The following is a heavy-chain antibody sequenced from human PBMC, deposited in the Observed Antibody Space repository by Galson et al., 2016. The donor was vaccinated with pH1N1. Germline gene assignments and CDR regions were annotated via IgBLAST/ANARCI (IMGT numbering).Heavy chain of an antibody. J-gene: IGHJ5*02. V-gene: IGHV3-11*01. D-gene: IGHD2-15*01. CDR3: ARDPPYCSGGSCPLGHWFEP. CDR1: GFTFSDYY. CDR2: ISSSGSTI. Sequence: SLRLSCAASGFTFSDYYMSWIRQAPGKGLEWVSNISSSGSTIYYADSVKGRLTISRDNAKNSLYLQMNSLRAEDTAVYYCARDPPYCSGGSCPLGHWFEPWGQGTLVTVSS.